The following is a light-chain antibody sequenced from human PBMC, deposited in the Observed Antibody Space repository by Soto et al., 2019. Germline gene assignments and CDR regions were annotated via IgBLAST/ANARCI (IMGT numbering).Light chain of an antibody. CDR2: GAS. Sequence: EIEMSLSLATLSVTPGERXXXXXXXSQSVSSNLAWYQQKPGQAPRLLIYGASXRATGIPARFSGSGSGTEFTLTISSLQSEDFAVYYCQQYNNWPPWTSAQGTKVDI. CDR1: QSVSSN. V-gene: IGKV3-15*01. CDR3: QQYNNWPPWT. J-gene: IGKJ1*01.